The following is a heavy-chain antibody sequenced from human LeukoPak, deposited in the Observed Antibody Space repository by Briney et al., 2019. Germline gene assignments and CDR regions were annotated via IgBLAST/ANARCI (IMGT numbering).Heavy chain of an antibody. Sequence: GESLKISCKGSGYSFTSYWIGWVRQMPGKGLEWMGIIYPGDSDTRYSPSFQGQVTISADKFISTAYVQWSSLKASDTAMYYCARPMDLGSSGAPFDCWGQGTLVTVSS. V-gene: IGHV5-51*01. CDR3: ARPMDLGSSGAPFDC. D-gene: IGHD6-25*01. CDR1: GYSFTSYW. J-gene: IGHJ4*02. CDR2: IYPGDSDT.